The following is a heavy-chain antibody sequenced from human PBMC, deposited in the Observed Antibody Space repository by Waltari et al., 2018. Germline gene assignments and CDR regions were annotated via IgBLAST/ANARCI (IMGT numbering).Heavy chain of an antibody. D-gene: IGHD2-2*01. CDR3: ARGGFEYQLHHNWFDP. V-gene: IGHV4-34*01. Sequence: QVQLQQWGAGLLKPSETLSLTCAVYGGSFSGYYWSWIRQPPGKGLEWIGEINHSGSTNYNPSLKSRVTISVDTSKNQFSLKLSSVTAADTAVYYCARGGFEYQLHHNWFDPWGQGTLVTVSS. CDR1: GGSFSGYY. J-gene: IGHJ5*02. CDR2: INHSGST.